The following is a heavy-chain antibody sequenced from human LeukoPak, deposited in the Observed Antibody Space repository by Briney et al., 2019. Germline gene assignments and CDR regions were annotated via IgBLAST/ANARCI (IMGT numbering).Heavy chain of an antibody. CDR1: GFTFSSYW. V-gene: IGHV3-74*01. Sequence: GGSLKLSCAASGFTFSSYWMHWVRQAPGKGLVWVSHINSDGSSTSYADSVKGRFTISRDNAKNTLFLQMNSLRAEDAAVYYCATEMAAMVYWGQGTLVTVSS. D-gene: IGHD5-24*01. CDR2: INSDGSST. CDR3: ATEMAAMVY. J-gene: IGHJ4*02.